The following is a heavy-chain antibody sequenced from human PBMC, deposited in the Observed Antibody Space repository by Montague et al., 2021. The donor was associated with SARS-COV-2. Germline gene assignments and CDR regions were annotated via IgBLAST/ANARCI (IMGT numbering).Heavy chain of an antibody. V-gene: IGHV3-53*04. CDR2: IYSGGST. CDR3: ARTYMSDAFDS. J-gene: IGHJ3*02. D-gene: IGHD1-1*01. Sequence: SLRLTCAASGFTVSSNYMSWVRQAPGKGLEWVSVIYSGGSTKYSXSVMSRCTISRHNSKNTLYIQMNSLRTEDTAVYHCARTYMSDAFDSWGQGTMVTVSS. CDR1: GFTVSSNY.